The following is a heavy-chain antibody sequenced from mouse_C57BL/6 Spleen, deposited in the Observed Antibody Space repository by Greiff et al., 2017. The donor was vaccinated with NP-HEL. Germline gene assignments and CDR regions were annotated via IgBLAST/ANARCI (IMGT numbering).Heavy chain of an antibody. CDR3: ARRERGTIGNEELVAY. CDR1: GYTFTEYT. D-gene: IGHD2-14*01. CDR2: FYPGSGSI. J-gene: IGHJ3*01. Sequence: QVQLQQSGAELVKPGASVKLSCKASGYTFTEYTIHWVKQRSGRGLEWIGWFYPGSGSIKYNEKFKDKATLTADKSSSTVYMELSSLTSEDSAVYFCARRERGTIGNEELVAYWGQGTLVTVSA. V-gene: IGHV1-62-2*01.